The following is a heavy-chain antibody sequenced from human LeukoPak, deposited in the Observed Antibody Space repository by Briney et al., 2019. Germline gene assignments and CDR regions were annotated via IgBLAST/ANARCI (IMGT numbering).Heavy chain of an antibody. CDR2: LSPIGTRT. D-gene: IGHD1-1*01. CDR1: GFTFSSFA. J-gene: IGHJ4*01. CDR3: ARASAILQPIDY. Sequence: GGSLRLSCAASGFTFSSFAMNWVRQAPGKGLEWVSGLSPIGTRTYYAGSVKGRVTISRDNSKNTLYLQINRLRAEDTALYFCARASAILQPIDYWGHGTLVTVSS. V-gene: IGHV3-23*01.